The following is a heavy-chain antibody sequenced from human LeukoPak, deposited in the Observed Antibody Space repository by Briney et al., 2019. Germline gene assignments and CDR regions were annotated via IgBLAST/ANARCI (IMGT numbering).Heavy chain of an antibody. J-gene: IGHJ4*02. V-gene: IGHV4-39*07. CDR2: MYLSGTT. Sequence: SETLSLTCTVSGGSISSGDYYWSWIRQPPGKGLEWIGEMYLSGTTHSNPSVKSRVTISIDKSKNQFFLNLSSVTAADTAVYYCAGLVGRYSSGLYYYYFDYWGQGTLVTVSS. D-gene: IGHD3-22*01. CDR1: GGSISSGDYY. CDR3: AGLVGRYSSGLYYYYFDY.